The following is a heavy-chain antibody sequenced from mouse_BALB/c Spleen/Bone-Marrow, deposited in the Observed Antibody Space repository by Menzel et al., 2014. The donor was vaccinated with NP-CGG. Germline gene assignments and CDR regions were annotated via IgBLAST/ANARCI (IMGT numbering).Heavy chain of an antibody. J-gene: IGHJ4*01. CDR1: GFNIKDTY. CDR2: IDPANGNT. V-gene: IGHV14-3*02. D-gene: IGHD2-10*01. Sequence: EVQLQQSGAELVKPGASVKLSCTASGFNIKDTYMHWVKQRPEQGLEWIGRIDPANGNTKYDPKFQGKATITADTSSNTAYLQLSSLTSEDTAVYFCARAYHGNYPYAMGYWGQGTSVTVSS. CDR3: ARAYHGNYPYAMGY.